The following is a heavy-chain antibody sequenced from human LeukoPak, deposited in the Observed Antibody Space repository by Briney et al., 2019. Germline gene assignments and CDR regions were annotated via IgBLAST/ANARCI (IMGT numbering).Heavy chain of an antibody. D-gene: IGHD1-26*01. Sequence: PSETLSLTCAVSGASISSSSFSGGWIRQPPGKELEWIGSISYDGNTYYNPSLQSRVTISVDTSKNHFSLRLSPVTATDTAVYYCAGRMGATVWTGFDHWGRGTLVTVSS. J-gene: IGHJ5*02. V-gene: IGHV4-39*02. CDR2: ISYDGNT. CDR1: GASISSSSFS. CDR3: AGRMGATVWTGFDH.